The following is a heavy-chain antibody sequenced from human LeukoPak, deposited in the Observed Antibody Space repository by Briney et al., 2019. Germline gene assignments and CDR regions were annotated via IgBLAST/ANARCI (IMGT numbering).Heavy chain of an antibody. Sequence: SETLSLTCTVSGGSISSSSYYWGRIRQPAGKGLEWIGRIYADGSSTYNPSLKSRVTILVDTSKNQFSLRLSSMTAADTAVYYCARGYYYRTWGQGTLVTVSS. V-gene: IGHV4-61*02. D-gene: IGHD3-10*01. CDR2: IYADGSS. J-gene: IGHJ4*02. CDR3: ARGYYYRT. CDR1: GGSISSSSYY.